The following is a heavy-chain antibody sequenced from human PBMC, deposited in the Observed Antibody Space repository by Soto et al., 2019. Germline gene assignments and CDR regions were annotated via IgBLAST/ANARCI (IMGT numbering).Heavy chain of an antibody. D-gene: IGHD5-12*01. CDR1: GFTFSSYS. J-gene: IGHJ6*02. CDR2: ISSSSSYI. V-gene: IGHV3-21*01. Sequence: EVQLVESGGGLDKPGGSLRLSCAASGFTFSSYSMNWVRQAPGKGLEWVSSISSSSSYIYYADSVKGRFTISRDNAKNSLYLQMNSLRAEDTAVYYCARDGSGYLYYYGMDVWGQGTTVTVSS. CDR3: ARDGSGYLYYYGMDV.